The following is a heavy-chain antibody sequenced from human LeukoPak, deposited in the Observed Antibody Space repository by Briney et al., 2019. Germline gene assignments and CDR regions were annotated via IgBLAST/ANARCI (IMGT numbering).Heavy chain of an antibody. Sequence: PSETLSLTCAVYGGSFSDYYWTWIRQPPGKGLEWIGEINHRGSTHYNPSLKSRVTISVDTSKKQFSLKLTSVTAADTAVYYCARYRSTVTHDGFDIWGQGTMVTVSS. V-gene: IGHV4-34*01. CDR3: ARYRSTVTHDGFDI. D-gene: IGHD4-17*01. J-gene: IGHJ3*02. CDR1: GGSFSDYY. CDR2: INHRGST.